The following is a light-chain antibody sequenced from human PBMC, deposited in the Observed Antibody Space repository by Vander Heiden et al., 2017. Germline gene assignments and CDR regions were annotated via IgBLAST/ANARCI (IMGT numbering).Light chain of an antibody. CDR3: CSYVDRFTYV. V-gene: IGLV2-11*01. CDR2: EVT. J-gene: IGLJ1*01. CDR1: SSDVGRYNY. Sequence: QPSLTQPRSVSVPPGQSVTISCTGTSSDVGRYNYVSWYQQYPGKAPKVMIYEVTNRPSGVPDRFSGSKSGNTASLTISGLQAEDEADYYCCSYVDRFTYVFGAETKVTVL.